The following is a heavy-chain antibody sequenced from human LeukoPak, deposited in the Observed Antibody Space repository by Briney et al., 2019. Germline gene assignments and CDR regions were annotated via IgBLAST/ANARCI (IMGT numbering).Heavy chain of an antibody. D-gene: IGHD2-15*01. V-gene: IGHV3-7*01. CDR3: ARVLVVVAATRSRPFDY. CDR2: IKQDGSEK. Sequence: PGGSLRLSCAASGFTFSSYWMSWVRQAPGKGLEWVANIKQDGSEKYSVDSVKGRFTISRDNAKNSLYLQMNSLRAEDTAVYYCARVLVVVAATRSRPFDYWGQGTLVTVSS. CDR1: GFTFSSYW. J-gene: IGHJ4*02.